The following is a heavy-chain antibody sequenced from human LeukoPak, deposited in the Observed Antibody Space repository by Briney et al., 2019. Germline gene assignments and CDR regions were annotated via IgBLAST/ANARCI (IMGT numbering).Heavy chain of an antibody. CDR2: IYYSGST. J-gene: IGHJ4*02. CDR1: GGSISSSSYY. Sequence: PSETLSLTCTVSGGSISSSSYYWGWIRQPPGKGLEWIGSIYYSGSTYYNPSLKSRVTISVDTSKNQFSLKLSSVTAADTAVYYCARDNDSSGWNDYWGQGTLVTVSS. D-gene: IGHD3-22*01. CDR3: ARDNDSSGWNDY. V-gene: IGHV4-39*07.